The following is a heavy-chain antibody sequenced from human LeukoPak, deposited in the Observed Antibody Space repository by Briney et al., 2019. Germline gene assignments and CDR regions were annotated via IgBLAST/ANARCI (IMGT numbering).Heavy chain of an antibody. CDR1: GYNFTDYY. CDR2: MNPNTGGT. Sequence: ASVKVSCKTSGYNFTDYYINWVRQAPGQGLEWMAWMNPNTGGTKFAQRFQGRVTMTRDTSISTAYMELSRLTSDDTAVYYCARGVSSSWFSSWFDSWGRGTLVSVSS. CDR3: ARGVSSSWFSSWFDS. V-gene: IGHV1-2*02. D-gene: IGHD3-22*01. J-gene: IGHJ5*01.